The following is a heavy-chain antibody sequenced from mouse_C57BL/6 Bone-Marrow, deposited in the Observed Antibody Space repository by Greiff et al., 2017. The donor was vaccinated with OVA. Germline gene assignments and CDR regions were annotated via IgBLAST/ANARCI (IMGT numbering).Heavy chain of an antibody. CDR1: GYAFSSYW. CDR3: ARPYSNYEGSFDY. V-gene: IGHV1-80*01. D-gene: IGHD2-5*01. J-gene: IGHJ2*01. CDR2: IYPGDGDT. Sequence: VQLQQSGAELVKPGASVKISCKASGYAFSSYWMNWVKQRPGKGLAWIGQIYPGDGDTNYNGKFKGKATLTAATSSRTAYMQLSSLTSEDSAVYFCARPYSNYEGSFDYWGQGTTLTVSS.